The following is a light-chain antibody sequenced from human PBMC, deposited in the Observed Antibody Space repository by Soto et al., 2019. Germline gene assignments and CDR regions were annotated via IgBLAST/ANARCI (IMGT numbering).Light chain of an antibody. J-gene: IGLJ3*02. V-gene: IGLV3-21*04. CDR2: YDS. CDR3: QVWDSSSDHWV. Sequence: SYELTQPPSVSVAPGKTARITCGGNNIGSKSVHWYQQKPGQAPVLVIYYDSDRPSGIPERFSGSNSGNTATLTISRVEAGDEADYYCQVWDSSSDHWVFGGVTKVTVL. CDR1: NIGSKS.